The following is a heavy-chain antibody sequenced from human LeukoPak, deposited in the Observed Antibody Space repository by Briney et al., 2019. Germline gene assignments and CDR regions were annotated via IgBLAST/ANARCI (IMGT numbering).Heavy chain of an antibody. J-gene: IGHJ4*02. CDR3: ARHPDLYGGNSHFDY. Sequence: KPSETLSLTCTVSGGSISSSSYYWGWIRQPPGKGLEWIGSIYYSGSTYYNPSLKSRVTISVDTSKNQFSLKLSSVTAADTAVYYCARHPDLYGGNSHFDYWGQGTLVTVSS. V-gene: IGHV4-39*01. D-gene: IGHD4-23*01. CDR2: IYYSGST. CDR1: GGSISSSSYY.